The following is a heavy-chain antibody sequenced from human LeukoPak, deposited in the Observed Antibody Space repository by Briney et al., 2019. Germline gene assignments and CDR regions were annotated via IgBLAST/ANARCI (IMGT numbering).Heavy chain of an antibody. CDR3: AKSIMITFGGVNPGKFDNWFDP. D-gene: IGHD3-16*01. J-gene: IGHJ5*02. V-gene: IGHV3-23*01. Sequence: GGSLRLSCAASGFTFSSYAMSWVRQAPGKGLEWVSAISGSGGSTYYADSVKGRFTISRDNSKNTLYLQMNSLRAEDTAVYYCAKSIMITFGGVNPGKFDNWFDPWGQGTLVTVSS. CDR2: ISGSGGST. CDR1: GFTFSSYA.